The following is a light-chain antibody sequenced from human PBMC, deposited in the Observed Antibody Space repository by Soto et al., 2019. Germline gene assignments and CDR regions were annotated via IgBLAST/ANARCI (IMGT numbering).Light chain of an antibody. CDR2: DAS. CDR3: QQYNSYSWT. CDR1: QSISSW. V-gene: IGKV1-5*01. Sequence: DLQMTQSSSTLSASVGDRVTITCRASQSISSWLAWYQKKPGKDPKILIYDASSLETGVPSRFSGSGSGTEFNLTISRLQTDDFATYYCQQYNSYSWTFGQGTKVDIK. J-gene: IGKJ1*01.